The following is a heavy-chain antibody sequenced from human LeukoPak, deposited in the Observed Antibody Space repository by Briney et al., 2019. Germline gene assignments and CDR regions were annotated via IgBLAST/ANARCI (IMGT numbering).Heavy chain of an antibody. CDR3: ARGRPHGNDY. CDR1: GFTFSSYW. D-gene: IGHD4-23*01. V-gene: IGHV3-74*01. Sequence: GGSLRLSCAASGFTFSSYWMNWVRQAPGKGLVWVSRIASDGSSTTYADSVKGRFSISRDNAKNTLYLQMISLGVEDTAVYYCARGRPHGNDYWGQGTLVTVSS. CDR2: IASDGSST. J-gene: IGHJ4*02.